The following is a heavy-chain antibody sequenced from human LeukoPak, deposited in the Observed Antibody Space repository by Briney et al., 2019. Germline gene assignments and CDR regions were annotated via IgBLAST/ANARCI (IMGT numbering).Heavy chain of an antibody. D-gene: IGHD3-3*01. V-gene: IGHV4-38-2*02. J-gene: IGHJ4*02. Sequence: SETLSLTCTVSGYSISSGYYWGWIRQPPGKGLEWIGSIYHSGSTYYNPSLKSRVTISVDTSKNQFSLKLSSVTAADTAVYYCAREGRRRFLEWSRGFDYWGQGTLVTVSS. CDR1: GYSISSGYY. CDR2: IYHSGST. CDR3: AREGRRRFLEWSRGFDY.